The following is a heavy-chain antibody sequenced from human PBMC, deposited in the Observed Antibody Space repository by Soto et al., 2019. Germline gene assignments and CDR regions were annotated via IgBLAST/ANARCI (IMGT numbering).Heavy chain of an antibody. J-gene: IGHJ4*02. Sequence: ASVKVSCKASGYTFTSYGISWVRQAPGQGLEWMGWISAYNGNTNYAQKLQGRVTMTTDTSTSTAYMELRSLRSDDTAVYYCARDGSDDFWSGYPTDYWGQGTLVTVSS. CDR2: ISAYNGNT. V-gene: IGHV1-18*01. D-gene: IGHD3-3*01. CDR3: ARDGSDDFWSGYPTDY. CDR1: GYTFTSYG.